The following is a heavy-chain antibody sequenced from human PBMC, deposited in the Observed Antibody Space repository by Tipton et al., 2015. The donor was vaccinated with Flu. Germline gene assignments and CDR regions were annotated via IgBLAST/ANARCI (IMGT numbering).Heavy chain of an antibody. CDR3: ATDSGMIEGT. J-gene: IGHJ4*02. V-gene: IGHV1-69*01. CDR1: GVSFRSSA. CDR2: IVPVIGTI. Sequence: QVQLVQSGAEVKKPGSSVKVSCQSFGVSFRSSAFGWVRQAPGQGLEWMGRIVPVIGTIEYADKFQDRVTITADSSTSTVYMELRRLRSDDTAIYYCATDSGMIEGTWGPGTQVLVTS. D-gene: IGHD3-22*01.